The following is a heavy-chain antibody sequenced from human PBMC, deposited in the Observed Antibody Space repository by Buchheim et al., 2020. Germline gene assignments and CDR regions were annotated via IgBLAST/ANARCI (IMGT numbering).Heavy chain of an antibody. CDR3: ARGAGSGYYYYRSDYQYYMDV. J-gene: IGHJ6*03. D-gene: IGHD3-22*01. CDR2: INHSGST. CDR1: GGSFSVYY. Sequence: QVQLQESGPGLVKPSETLSLTCAVSGGSFSVYYWSWIRQPPGKGLEWIGEINHSGSTNYNPSLKSRITISVDTSQNHFSLNLSSVTAADTAVYYCARGAGSGYYYYRSDYQYYMDVWGKGTT. V-gene: IGHV4-34*01.